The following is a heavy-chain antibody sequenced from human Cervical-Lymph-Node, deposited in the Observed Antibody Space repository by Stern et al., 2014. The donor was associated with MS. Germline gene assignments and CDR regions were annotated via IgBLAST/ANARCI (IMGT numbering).Heavy chain of an antibody. CDR2: INPSDGYT. CDR3: ARNPPPDTTMTYYSYGMDV. V-gene: IGHV1-46*01. D-gene: IGHD1-1*01. CDR1: ENTFTNYY. Sequence: QVQLVQSGAEVKKPGASVKVSCKASENTFTNYYIHWVRQAPGQGLEWMGLINPSDGYTGYAQKFQGRVAMTRDTSTRMVYMELRSPRSEDTAVYFCARNPPPDTTMTYYSYGMDVWGQGTTVTVSS. J-gene: IGHJ6*02.